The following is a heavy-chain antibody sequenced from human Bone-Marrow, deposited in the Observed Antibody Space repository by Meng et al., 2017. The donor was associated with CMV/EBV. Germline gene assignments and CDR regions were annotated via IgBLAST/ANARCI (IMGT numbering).Heavy chain of an antibody. CDR3: ERDKGYCSSTSCYTGWFDP. D-gene: IGHD2-2*02. CDR1: GFTFSSYW. CDR2: INSDGSST. Sequence: GGSLRLSCAASGFTFSSYWMHWVRQAPGKGLVWVSRINSDGSSTSYADSVKGRFTISRDNAKNTLYLQMNSLRAEDTAVYYCERDKGYCSSTSCYTGWFDPWGQGTLVTVSS. V-gene: IGHV3-74*01. J-gene: IGHJ5*02.